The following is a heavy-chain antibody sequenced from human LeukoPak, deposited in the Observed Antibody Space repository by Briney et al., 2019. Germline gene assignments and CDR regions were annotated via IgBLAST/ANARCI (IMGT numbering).Heavy chain of an antibody. D-gene: IGHD5-24*01. V-gene: IGHV4-4*02. Sequence: SGTLSLTCAVSGGFIGSSNWWSWVRQPPGKGLEWIGEIYHSGSTNYNPSLKSRVTISVDKSKNQFSLKLSSVTAADTAVYYCACPGEMATKLGGFGYWGQGTLVTVSS. J-gene: IGHJ4*02. CDR2: IYHSGST. CDR3: ACPGEMATKLGGFGY. CDR1: GGFIGSSNW.